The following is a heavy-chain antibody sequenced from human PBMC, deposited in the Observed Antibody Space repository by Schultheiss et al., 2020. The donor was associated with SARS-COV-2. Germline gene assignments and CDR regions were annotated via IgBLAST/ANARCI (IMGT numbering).Heavy chain of an antibody. CDR3: AKGLYSYYYAFDH. D-gene: IGHD3-10*01. J-gene: IGHJ4*02. V-gene: IGHV3-23*01. CDR1: GFTFSSYA. CDR2: ISGSGGST. Sequence: GESLKISCAASGFTFSSYAMSWVRQAPGKGLEWVSAISGSGGSTYYADSVKGRFTISRDNSANTLFVQMHSLRADDTAVYYCAKGLYSYYYAFDHWGKGTLVTVSS.